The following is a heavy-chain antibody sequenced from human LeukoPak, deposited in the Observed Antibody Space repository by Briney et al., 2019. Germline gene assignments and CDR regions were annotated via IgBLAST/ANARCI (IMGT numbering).Heavy chain of an antibody. V-gene: IGHV1-8*01. CDR3: ARPNVDTATSDDAFDI. CDR2: MNPNSGNT. D-gene: IGHD5-18*01. Sequence: GASVKVSCKASGYTFTSYDINWVRQATGQGLEWMGWMNPNSGNTGYAQKFQGRVTMTRNTSISTAYMELSSLRSEDTAVYYCARPNVDTATSDDAFDIWGRGTMVTVSS. CDR1: GYTFTSYD. J-gene: IGHJ3*02.